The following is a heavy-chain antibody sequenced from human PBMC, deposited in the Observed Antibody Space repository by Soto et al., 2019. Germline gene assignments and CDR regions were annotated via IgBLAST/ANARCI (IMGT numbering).Heavy chain of an antibody. D-gene: IGHD3-22*01. CDR2: IIPIFGTA. CDR1: GGTFSSYA. V-gene: IGHV1-69*01. J-gene: IGHJ3*02. CDR3: ASPTYYYDSSGGGAFDI. Sequence: QVQLVQSGAEVKKPGSSVKVSCKASGGTFSSYAISWVRQAPGQGLEWMGGIIPIFGTANYAQKFQGRVTITGDESTSTAYMELSSLRSEDMAVYYCASPTYYYDSSGGGAFDIWGQGTMVTVAS.